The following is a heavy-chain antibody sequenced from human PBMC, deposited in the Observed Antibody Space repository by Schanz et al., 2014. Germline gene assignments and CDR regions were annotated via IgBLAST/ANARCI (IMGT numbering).Heavy chain of an antibody. CDR1: GGTFSSYT. Sequence: QGQLVQSGAEVKKPGSSVKVSCKASGGTFSSYTINWVRQAPGQGLEWMGWMNPNSGNTGYAQKFQGRVTMTRHTSISTAYMELSSLRSEDTAVYYCAKGRFGELSAFDIWGQGTMVNVSS. J-gene: IGHJ3*02. CDR3: AKGRFGELSAFDI. V-gene: IGHV1-8*02. D-gene: IGHD3-10*01. CDR2: MNPNSGNT.